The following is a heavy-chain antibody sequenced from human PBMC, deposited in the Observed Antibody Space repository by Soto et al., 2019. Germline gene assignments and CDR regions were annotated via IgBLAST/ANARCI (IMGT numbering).Heavy chain of an antibody. J-gene: IGHJ3*02. D-gene: IGHD5-12*01. CDR1: GFTFSSYA. Sequence: GGSLRLSCAASGFTFSSYAMSWVRQSPGKGLEWVSAISGSGGSTYCADSVKGRFTISRDNSKNTLYLQMNSLRAEDTAVYYCAKGTPDIVATIFAFDIWGQGTMVTVSS. V-gene: IGHV3-23*01. CDR3: AKGTPDIVATIFAFDI. CDR2: ISGSGGST.